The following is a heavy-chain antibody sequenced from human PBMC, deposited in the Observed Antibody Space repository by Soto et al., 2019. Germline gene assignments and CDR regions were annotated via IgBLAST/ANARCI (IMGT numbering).Heavy chain of an antibody. J-gene: IGHJ6*02. D-gene: IGHD6-19*01. CDR1: GFTFSSYG. CDR2: IWYDGSNK. V-gene: IGHV3-33*01. Sequence: QVQLVESGGGVVQPGRSLRLSCAASGFTFSSYGMHWVRQAPGKGLEWVAVIWYDGSNKYYADSVKGRFTISRDNSKNTRYLQMNSLRAEDTAVYYCARDRDSSGWYYYGMDVWGQGTTVTVSS. CDR3: ARDRDSSGWYYYGMDV.